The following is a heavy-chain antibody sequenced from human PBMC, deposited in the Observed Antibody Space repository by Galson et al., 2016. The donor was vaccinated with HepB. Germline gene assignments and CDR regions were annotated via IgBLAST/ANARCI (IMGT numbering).Heavy chain of an antibody. V-gene: IGHV2-5*01. D-gene: IGHD1-26*01. CDR2: IYWNDHK. CDR3: ALTGSYQASDGFDI. J-gene: IGHJ3*02. Sequence: PALVKPTQTLTLTCAFPGFSLSTSGVGVGWIRQPPGKALEWLALIYWNDHKRYSPPLQIRLTITKDTSKKQVVLTVTNMDPVDTAKYFCALTGSYQASDGFDIWGQGTMVTVSS. CDR1: GFSLSTSGVG.